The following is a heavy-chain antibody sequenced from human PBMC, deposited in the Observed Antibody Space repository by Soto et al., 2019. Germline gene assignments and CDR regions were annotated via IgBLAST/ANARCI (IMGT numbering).Heavy chain of an antibody. CDR2: LSYDGTNG. J-gene: IGHJ2*01. V-gene: IGHV3-30*18. Sequence: QVQLVESGGGVVQPGTSLRLSCAASGFTFSSCGMHWVRQAPGKGLEWVAVLSYDGTNGYYADSVKGRFTISRDNSEKTRYLQMSRLTTADTAVYYCAKEVGAAVTMFTNWSFDLWGRGTLVTVSS. CDR3: AKEVGAAVTMFTNWSFDL. D-gene: IGHD4-17*01. CDR1: GFTFSSCG.